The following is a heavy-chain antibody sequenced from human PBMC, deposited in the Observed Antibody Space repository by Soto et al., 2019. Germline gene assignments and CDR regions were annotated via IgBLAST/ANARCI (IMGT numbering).Heavy chain of an antibody. D-gene: IGHD3-3*01. V-gene: IGHV4-4*07. CDR2: IYTSGST. CDR1: GGSISSYY. CDR3: ARDLSGIRFLEWLSPDDYGMDV. Sequence: SETLSLTCTVSGGSISSYYWSWIRQPAGKGLEWIGRIYTSGSTNYNPSLKSRVTMSVDTSKNQFSLKLSSVTAADTAVYYCARDLSGIRFLEWLSPDDYGMDVWGQGTTVTVS. J-gene: IGHJ6*02.